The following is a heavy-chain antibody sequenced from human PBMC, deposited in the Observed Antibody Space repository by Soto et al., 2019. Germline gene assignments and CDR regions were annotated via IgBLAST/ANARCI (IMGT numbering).Heavy chain of an antibody. D-gene: IGHD3-10*01. Sequence: PSQTLSLTCAISGDSVSSNSASWNWIRQSPSRGLEWLGRTYYRSKWYNDYAVSVKSRITINPDTSKNQFSLQLNSVTPEDTAVYYCARAGLLWFGELLEFDYWGQGTLVTVSS. J-gene: IGHJ4*02. CDR1: GDSVSSNSAS. CDR2: TYYRSKWYN. CDR3: ARAGLLWFGELLEFDY. V-gene: IGHV6-1*01.